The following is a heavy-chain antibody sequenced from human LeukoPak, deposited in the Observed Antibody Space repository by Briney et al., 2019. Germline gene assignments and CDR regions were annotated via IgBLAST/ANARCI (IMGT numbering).Heavy chain of an antibody. CDR3: ARELAANWFDP. Sequence: GRSLRLSCAASGFTFSSCGMHWVRQAPGKGLGWVAVIWYDGSNKYYADSVKGRFTISRDNSKNTLYLQMNSLRAEDTAVYYCARELAANWFDPWGQGTLVTVSS. V-gene: IGHV3-33*01. J-gene: IGHJ5*02. CDR1: GFTFSSCG. D-gene: IGHD6-13*01. CDR2: IWYDGSNK.